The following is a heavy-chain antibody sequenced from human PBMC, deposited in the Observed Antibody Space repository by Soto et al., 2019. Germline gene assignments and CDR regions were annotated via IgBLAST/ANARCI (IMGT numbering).Heavy chain of an antibody. CDR1: GYSISSGYY. CDR2: IYHSGST. V-gene: IGHV4-38-2*01. J-gene: IGHJ5*02. D-gene: IGHD3-10*01. Sequence: SETLSLTCAVSGYSISSGYYWGWIRQPPGKGLEWIGSIYHSGSTYYNPSLKSRVTISVDTSKNQFSLKLSSVTAADTAVYYCARASDEQGNNLWSQGPGWFDPWGQGTLVTVSS. CDR3: ARASDEQGNNLWSQGPGWFDP.